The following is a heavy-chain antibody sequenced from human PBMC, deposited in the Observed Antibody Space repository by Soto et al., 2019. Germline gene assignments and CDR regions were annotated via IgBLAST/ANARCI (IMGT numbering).Heavy chain of an antibody. D-gene: IGHD1-26*01. Sequence: KSSETLSLTCTVSGDSLRSSYYYWGWIRQLPGKGLEWIGSIYYTGNTYYNPSLKSRVSISVDMDTNEISLMLGAESTADTAVYYCLRVEMYVGKCTPNFDRWGQGALVTVSS. CDR1: GDSLRSSYYY. J-gene: IGHJ4*02. CDR3: LRVEMYVGKCTPNFDR. V-gene: IGHV4-39*01. CDR2: IYYTGNT.